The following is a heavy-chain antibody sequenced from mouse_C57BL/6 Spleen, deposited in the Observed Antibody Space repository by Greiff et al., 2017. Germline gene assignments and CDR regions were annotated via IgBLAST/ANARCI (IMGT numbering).Heavy chain of an antibody. CDR1: GYTFTSSW. CDR2: IAPSDSYP. CDR3: TNGDY. J-gene: IGHJ2*01. V-gene: IGHV1-50*01. Sequence: QVQLQQPGAELVKPGASVKLSCKASGYTFTSSWMQWVKQRPGQGLEWIGEIAPSDSYPNYNPTFQGKAPLTVDTASSPAYMQLSSLTSEDSAVYYCTNGDYWGQGTTLTVSA.